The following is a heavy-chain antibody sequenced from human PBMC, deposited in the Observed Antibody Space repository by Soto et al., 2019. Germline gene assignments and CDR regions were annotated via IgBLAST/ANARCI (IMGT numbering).Heavy chain of an antibody. CDR3: ARHGSIAAQNV. J-gene: IGHJ6*02. D-gene: IGHD6-6*01. CDR2: VDPSDSYT. Sequence: GESLKISCKGSGYSFTSYWISWVRQMPGKGLEWMGRVDPSDSYTNYSPSFQCHVTISADKSISTAYLQWSSLKASDTAMYYCARHGSIAAQNVWGQGTTVTVSS. V-gene: IGHV5-10-1*01. CDR1: GYSFTSYW.